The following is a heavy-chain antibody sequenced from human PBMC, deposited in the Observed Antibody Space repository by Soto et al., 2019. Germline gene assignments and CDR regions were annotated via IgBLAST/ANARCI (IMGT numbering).Heavy chain of an antibody. CDR3: TRVDVHCSGGTCYGIPIDV. Sequence: EVQLVESGGGLVQPGGSLRLSCAASGFTVSSKYMSWVRQAPGKGLEWVSIINRGGSISYADSVKGRFTISRDNSENTLYLQMSTLGVEDTAGYYCTRVDVHCSGGTCYGIPIDVWGKGTPVTVSS. D-gene: IGHD2-15*01. J-gene: IGHJ6*03. CDR2: INRGGSI. CDR1: GFTVSSKY. V-gene: IGHV3-66*01.